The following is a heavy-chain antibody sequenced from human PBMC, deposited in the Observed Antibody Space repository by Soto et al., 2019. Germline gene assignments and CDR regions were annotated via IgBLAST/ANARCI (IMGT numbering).Heavy chain of an antibody. D-gene: IGHD2-2*03. J-gene: IGHJ6*02. V-gene: IGHV4-39*01. CDR1: GGSVSRSSYS. Sequence: SGTLALTFTVSGGSVSRSSYSWCGILQSPGKGLEWIGTIYSSENTYYNPSLLSRVTISVDTSKNEFSLRLSSVTAADTAVYYCARLNGNSISTNCHGYDGMDVWGQGTTVS. CDR2: IYSSENT. CDR3: ARLNGNSISTNCHGYDGMDV.